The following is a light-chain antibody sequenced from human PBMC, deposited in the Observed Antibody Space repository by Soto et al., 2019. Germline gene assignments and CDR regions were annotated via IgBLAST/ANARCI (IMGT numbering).Light chain of an antibody. CDR3: SSYLSSDSFVV. V-gene: IGLV2-14*02. J-gene: IGLJ2*01. Sequence: QSALTQPASVSGSPGQSITISCTGTSSDVGSYTLVSWYQQHPGKAPKLIIYEGNKRPSGLSNRFSGSKSGNTASLTVSGLQAEDEAHYYCSSYLSSDSFVVFGGGTQLTVL. CDR1: SSDVGSYTL. CDR2: EGN.